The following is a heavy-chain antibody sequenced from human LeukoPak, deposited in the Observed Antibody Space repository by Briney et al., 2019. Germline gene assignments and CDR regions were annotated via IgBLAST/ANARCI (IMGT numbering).Heavy chain of an antibody. V-gene: IGHV1-46*01. CDR2: LDPSGGST. D-gene: IGHD5-12*01. J-gene: IGHJ3*02. CDR3: AREGVAITASGRGAFDI. Sequence: ASVKVSCQASGYTLTSYYMHWVRQAPGQGLEWMGILDPSGGSTSCAQKFQGRVTMTRDTSTSTVYMDLSSLTSEDTGVYYCAREGVAITASGRGAFDIWGQGAMVTVSS. CDR1: GYTLTSYY.